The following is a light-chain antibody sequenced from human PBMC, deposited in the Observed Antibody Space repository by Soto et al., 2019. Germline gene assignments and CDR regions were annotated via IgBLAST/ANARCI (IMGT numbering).Light chain of an antibody. J-gene: IGKJ5*01. CDR3: QQYNKWPSIT. CDR1: QSVSSY. V-gene: IGKV3-15*01. CDR2: GAS. Sequence: EIVMTQSPATLSVSPGERATLSCRASQSVSSYLAWYQQKPGQAPRLLIYGASTRATGIPARFSGSGSGTDFTLTISSLQSEDFAVYYCQQYNKWPSITFGQGTRLEIK.